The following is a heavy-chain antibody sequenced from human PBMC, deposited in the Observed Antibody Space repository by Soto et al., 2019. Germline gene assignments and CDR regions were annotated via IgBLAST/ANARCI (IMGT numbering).Heavy chain of an antibody. V-gene: IGHV4-59*01. Sequence: SETLSLTCTVSGGSISSYYWSWIRQPPGKGLEWIGYIYYSGSTSYNPSLKSRVTISVDTSKNQFSLKLSSVTAADTAVYYCARESSEGYSSSWYYDYWGQGNLVTVSS. CDR2: IYYSGST. CDR3: ARESSEGYSSSWYYDY. CDR1: GGSISSYY. J-gene: IGHJ4*02. D-gene: IGHD6-13*01.